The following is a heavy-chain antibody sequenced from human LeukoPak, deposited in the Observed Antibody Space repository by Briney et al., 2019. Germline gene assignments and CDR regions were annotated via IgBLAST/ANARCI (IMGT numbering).Heavy chain of an antibody. J-gene: IGHJ4*02. CDR1: GYTFTSYG. CDR2: ISAYSGNT. V-gene: IGHV1-8*03. CDR3: ARGSGDFDY. Sequence: ASVKVSCKASGYTFTSYGISWVRQAPGQGLEWMGWISAYSGNTGYAQKFQGRVTITRNTSISTAYMELSSLRSEDTAVYYCARGSGDFDYWGQGTLVTVSS.